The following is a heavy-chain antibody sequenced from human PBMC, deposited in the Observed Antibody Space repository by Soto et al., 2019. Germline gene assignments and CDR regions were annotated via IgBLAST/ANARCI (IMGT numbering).Heavy chain of an antibody. D-gene: IGHD6-6*01. V-gene: IGHV1-69*06. CDR1: GGTFSSYA. J-gene: IGHJ5*02. CDR3: AIFSLRYIAAPTGFDP. CDR2: IIPIFGTA. Sequence: SVKVSCKASGGTFSSYAISWVRQAPGQGLEWMGGIIPIFGTANYAQKFQGRVTITADKSTSTAYMELSSLRSEDTAVYYCAIFSLRYIAAPTGFDPWGQGTLVTVSS.